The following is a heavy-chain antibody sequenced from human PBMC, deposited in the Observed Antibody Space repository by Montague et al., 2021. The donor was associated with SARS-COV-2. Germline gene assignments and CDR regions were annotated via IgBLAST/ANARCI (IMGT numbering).Heavy chain of an antibody. V-gene: IGHV3-48*03. J-gene: IGHJ6*02. CDR2: ISSSGSTI. CDR1: GFTFSSYE. Sequence: SLRLSCAASGFTFSSYEMNWVRQAPGKGLEWVSYISSSGSTISYADSVKGRFTISRDNAKDSLYLQMNSLRAEDTAVYYCATMAADLYYNGTDVWGQGTTVTVSS. D-gene: IGHD3-10*01. CDR3: ATMAADLYYNGTDV.